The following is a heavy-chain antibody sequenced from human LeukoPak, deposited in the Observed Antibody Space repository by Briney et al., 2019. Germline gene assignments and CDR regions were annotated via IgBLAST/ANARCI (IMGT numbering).Heavy chain of an antibody. V-gene: IGHV3-7*01. D-gene: IGHD6-19*01. J-gene: IGHJ4*02. Sequence: GGSLRLSCAASGFTFNSYWMTWVRQAPGKGLEWVANIKQDGSEKLYVDSVKGRFTISRDNSKNTLYLQMNSLRAEDTAVYYCARDRGSAASIAVAAVPDYWGQGTLVTVSS. CDR3: ARDRGSAASIAVAAVPDY. CDR1: GFTFNSYW. CDR2: IKQDGSEK.